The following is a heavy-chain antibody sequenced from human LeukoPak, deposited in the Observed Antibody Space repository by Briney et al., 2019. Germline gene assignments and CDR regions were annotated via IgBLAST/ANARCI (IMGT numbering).Heavy chain of an antibody. CDR2: INPNSGGT. J-gene: IGHJ4*02. Sequence: GASVKVSCKASGYTFTGYYMHWVRQAPGQGLEWMGWINPNSGGTNYAQKFEGRVNMTRDTSISTAYMELSRMRSDDTAVYYCARESGSGYNSYYFDYWGQGTLVTVSS. CDR1: GYTFTGYY. V-gene: IGHV1-2*02. D-gene: IGHD5-24*01. CDR3: ARESGSGYNSYYFDY.